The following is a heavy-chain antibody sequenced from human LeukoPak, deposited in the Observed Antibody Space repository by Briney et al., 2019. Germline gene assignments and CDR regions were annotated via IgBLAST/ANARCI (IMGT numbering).Heavy chain of an antibody. CDR3: ARHKFNYGTTYFDY. Sequence: PSETLSLTCTVSDSSISTSYYYWGWIRQPPGKGLEWIGSIYYSGITYYNPSLKSRVTISVDTSNNQFSLKLSSVTAADTAVYYCARHKFNYGTTYFDYWGQGTLVTVSS. V-gene: IGHV4-39*01. CDR2: IYYSGIT. J-gene: IGHJ4*02. D-gene: IGHD1-14*01. CDR1: DSSISTSYYY.